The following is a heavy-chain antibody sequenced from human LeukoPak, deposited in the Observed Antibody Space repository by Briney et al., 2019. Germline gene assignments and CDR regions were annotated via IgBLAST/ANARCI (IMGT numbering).Heavy chain of an antibody. V-gene: IGHV4-38-2*02. Sequence: PSETLSLTCTVSGYSISSGYFWGWIRQPPGKGLEWIGSIYHGGSTYYNPSLKSRVTISVNKSKNQFSLNLSSVTAADTAVYYCARGTNPGNYWYFDLWGRGTLVTVSS. D-gene: IGHD1-7*01. CDR1: GYSISSGYF. CDR2: IYHGGST. J-gene: IGHJ2*01. CDR3: ARGTNPGNYWYFDL.